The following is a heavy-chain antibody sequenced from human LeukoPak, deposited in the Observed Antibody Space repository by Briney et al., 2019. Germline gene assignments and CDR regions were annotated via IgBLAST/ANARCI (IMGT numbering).Heavy chain of an antibody. J-gene: IGHJ5*02. CDR1: RYTFTHSY. D-gene: IGHD2-2*01. CDR3: ARMFGISPVCTRTSCIGWFGP. CDR2: VNPKNGET. Sequence: APLKVSCKASRYTFTHSYVNWVPQAPGQGLEWMGWVNPKNGETSYAKKIQGTVTKTRDTSTKTAYMELTRLRDDDTAVYFCARMFGISPVCTRTSCIGWFGPWGRGTLVTVSP. V-gene: IGHV1-2*02.